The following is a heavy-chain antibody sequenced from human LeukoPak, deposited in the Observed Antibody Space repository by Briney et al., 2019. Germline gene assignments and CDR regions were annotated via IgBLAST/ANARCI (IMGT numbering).Heavy chain of an antibody. CDR2: IWYDGSNK. J-gene: IGHJ3*02. CDR3: ARARPDGSGGSWPDAFDI. CDR1: GFTFSSYW. V-gene: IGHV3-33*08. Sequence: GGSLRLSCAASGFTFSSYWMSWVRQAPGKGLEWVAVIWYDGSNKYYADSVKGRFTISRDNSKNTLYLQMNSLRAEDTAVYYCARARPDGSGGSWPDAFDIWGQGTMVTVSS. D-gene: IGHD2-15*01.